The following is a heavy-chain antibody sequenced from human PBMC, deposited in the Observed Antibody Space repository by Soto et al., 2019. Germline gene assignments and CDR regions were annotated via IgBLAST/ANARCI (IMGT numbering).Heavy chain of an antibody. D-gene: IGHD1-7*01. CDR2: IIPIFGTP. J-gene: IGHJ6*02. Sequence: QVQLVQSGAEVKKPGSSVKVSCKASGGTFSSYAISWVRQAPGQGLEWMGGIIPIFGTPNYAQKFQGRVTITADESTSTAYMELSSLRSEDTAMYYCARGHRHTSRLELPRYYYAMDVWGQGTTVTVSS. CDR3: ARGHRHTSRLELPRYYYAMDV. CDR1: GGTFSSYA. V-gene: IGHV1-69*12.